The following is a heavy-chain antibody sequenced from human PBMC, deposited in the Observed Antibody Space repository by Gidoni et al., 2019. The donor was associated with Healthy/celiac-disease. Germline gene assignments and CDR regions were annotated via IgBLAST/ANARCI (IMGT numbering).Heavy chain of an antibody. CDR1: GGSFSGYY. Sequence: QVQLQQWGAGLLKPSETLSLTSAVYGGSFSGYYWSWIRQPPGKGLEWIGEINHSGSTNYNPSLKSRVTISVDTSKNQFSLKLSSVTAADTAVYYCARGGPRDTAGNWFDPWGQGTLVTVSS. V-gene: IGHV4-34*01. J-gene: IGHJ5*02. CDR2: INHSGST. D-gene: IGHD5-18*01. CDR3: ARGGPRDTAGNWFDP.